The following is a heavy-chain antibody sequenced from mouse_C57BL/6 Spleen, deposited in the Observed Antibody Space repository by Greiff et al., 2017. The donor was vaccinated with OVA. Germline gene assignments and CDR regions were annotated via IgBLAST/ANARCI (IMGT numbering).Heavy chain of an antibody. Sequence: EVQLQQSGPELVKPGASVKISCKASGYSFTGYYMHWVKQSHGNILDWIGYIYPYNGVSSYNQKFNGKAPLTVDKSSSTAYMELRSLTTKDSAVFYCSRTSYGSNSFDDWGQGTTLTVSA. CDR3: SRTSYGSNSFDD. CDR1: GYSFTGYY. CDR2: IYPYNGVS. J-gene: IGHJ2*01. D-gene: IGHD1-1*01. V-gene: IGHV1-31*01.